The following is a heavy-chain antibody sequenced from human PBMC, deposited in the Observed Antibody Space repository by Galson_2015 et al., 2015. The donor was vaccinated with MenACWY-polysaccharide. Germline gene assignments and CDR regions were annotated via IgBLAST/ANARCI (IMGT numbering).Heavy chain of an antibody. D-gene: IGHD2-2*01. CDR3: ARVRYSTGKYQFDY. CDR2: IGGSGSNT. CDR1: GFTFSNYA. Sequence: SLRLSCAASGFTFSNYAMSWVRQAPGKGLEWVSTIGGSGSNTHYADSVKGRFAISRVNSKNTLSLQMNSLRAEDTAVYYCARVRYSTGKYQFDYWGQGTLVAVSS. J-gene: IGHJ4*02. V-gene: IGHV3-23*01.